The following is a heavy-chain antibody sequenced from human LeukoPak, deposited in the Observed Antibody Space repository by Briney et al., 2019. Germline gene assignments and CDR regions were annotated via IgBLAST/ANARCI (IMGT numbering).Heavy chain of an antibody. J-gene: IGHJ4*02. V-gene: IGHV5-51*01. Sequence: GESLKISCQGSGYSFPNYYIAWVRPMPGKGLERMGIIYPGDSNTTYSPSFQGQVTLSVDKSISVAYLQWGSLKASDSAIYYCARLNSGSFYVGALDHWGQRTLVSVSS. CDR1: GYSFPNYY. D-gene: IGHD2/OR15-2a*01. CDR3: ARLNSGSFYVGALDH. CDR2: IYPGDSNT.